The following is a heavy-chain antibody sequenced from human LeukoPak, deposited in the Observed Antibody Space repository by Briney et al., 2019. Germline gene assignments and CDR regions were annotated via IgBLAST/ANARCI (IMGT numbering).Heavy chain of an antibody. V-gene: IGHV3-74*01. CDR3: ARDYDSSGYYEL. D-gene: IGHD3-22*01. CDR1: GFTFSSSA. Sequence: GGSLRLSCAASGFTFSSSAMNWVRQAPGKGLEWVSAISGSDGSSTSYADSVKGRFTISRDNAKNTLYLQMNSLRAEDTAVYYCARDYDSSGYYELWGQGTLVTVSS. CDR2: ISGSDGSST. J-gene: IGHJ4*02.